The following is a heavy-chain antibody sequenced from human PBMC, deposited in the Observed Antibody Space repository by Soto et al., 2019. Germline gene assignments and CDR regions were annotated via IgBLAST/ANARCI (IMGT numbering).Heavy chain of an antibody. CDR3: ARVYTLGKRYIDWYPTSSHFDY. J-gene: IGHJ4*02. CDR1: GGSISSGGYY. Sequence: QVQLQESGPGLVKPSQTLSLTCTVSGGSISSGGYYWSWIRQHPGKGLEWIGYIYYSGSTYYNPSLKSRVTISVDTSKNQFSLKLSSVTAADTAVYYCARVYTLGKRYIDWYPTSSHFDYWGQGTLVTVSS. D-gene: IGHD3-9*01. CDR2: IYYSGST. V-gene: IGHV4-31*03.